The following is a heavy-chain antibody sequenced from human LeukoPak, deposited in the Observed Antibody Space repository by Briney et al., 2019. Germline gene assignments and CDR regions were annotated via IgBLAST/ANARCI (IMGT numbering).Heavy chain of an antibody. CDR1: GFTFSSYE. CDR2: ISSSGSTI. V-gene: IGHV3-48*03. D-gene: IGHD3-9*01. CDR3: VIWGDYDVLTGYYVPDY. Sequence: GGSLRLSCAASGFTFSSYEMNWVRQAPGKGLEWVSYISSSGSTIYYADSVKGRFTISRDNAKNSLYLQMNSLRHEDTAIYYCVIWGDYDVLTGYYVPDYWGQGTLVTVAS. J-gene: IGHJ4*02.